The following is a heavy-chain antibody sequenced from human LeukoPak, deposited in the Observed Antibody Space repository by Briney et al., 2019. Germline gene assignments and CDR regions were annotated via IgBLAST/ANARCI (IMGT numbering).Heavy chain of an antibody. Sequence: ASVKVSCKASGYIFTSYYMYWVRQAPGQGLEWMGIINPSGGSIRYAQKFQGRVTMTRDTSISTAYMELSRLRSDDTAVYYCAYSSGWKEFDPWGQGTLVTVSS. J-gene: IGHJ5*02. CDR1: GYIFTSYY. CDR2: INPSGGSI. V-gene: IGHV1-46*01. CDR3: AYSSGWKEFDP. D-gene: IGHD6-19*01.